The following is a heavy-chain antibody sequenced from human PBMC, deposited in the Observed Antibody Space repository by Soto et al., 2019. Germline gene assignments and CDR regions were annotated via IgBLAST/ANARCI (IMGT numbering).Heavy chain of an antibody. V-gene: IGHV1-18*01. J-gene: IGHJ5*02. CDR3: ARGSRGALPGTLNWVDP. CDR2: ISYNGNT. CDR1: GYIFTSYG. Sequence: QVQLVQSGAEVKKAGASVKVSCKTSGYIFTSYGVTWVRQAPGQGLEWMGWISYNGNTNYVERFQGRVTMTRDTSTSTAYMELSSLRSDDTATYYCARGSRGALPGTLNWVDPWGQGTLVIVSS. D-gene: IGHD3-10*01.